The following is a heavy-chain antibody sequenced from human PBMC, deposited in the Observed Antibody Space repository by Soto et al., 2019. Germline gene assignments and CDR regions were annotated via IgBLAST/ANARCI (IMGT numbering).Heavy chain of an antibody. D-gene: IGHD5-18*01. J-gene: IGHJ4*02. Sequence: SETLSLTCTVSGGSISSSSYYWGWIRQPPGKGLEWIGSIYYSGSTYYNPSLKSRVTISVDTSKNQFSLKLSSVTAADTGIYYCAADRGYSYGYFDFWGQGALVTVSS. CDR3: AADRGYSYGYFDF. CDR1: GGSISSSSYY. V-gene: IGHV4-39*07. CDR2: IYYSGST.